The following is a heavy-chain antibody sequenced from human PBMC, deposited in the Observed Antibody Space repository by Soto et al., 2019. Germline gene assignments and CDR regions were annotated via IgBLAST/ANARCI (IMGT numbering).Heavy chain of an antibody. D-gene: IGHD2-2*01. CDR2: MNPNSGNT. V-gene: IGHV1-8*02. CDR1: GYAFTSYD. Sequence: ASVKVSCKASGYAFTSYDINWVRQATGQGLEWMGWMNPNSGNTGYAQKFQGRVTMTRNTSISTAYMELSSLRSEDTAVYYCASPPPYCSSTSCYGDAFDIWGQGTMVTVSS. J-gene: IGHJ3*02. CDR3: ASPPPYCSSTSCYGDAFDI.